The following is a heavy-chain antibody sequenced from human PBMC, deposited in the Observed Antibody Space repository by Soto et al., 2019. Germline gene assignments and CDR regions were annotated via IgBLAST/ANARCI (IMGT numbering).Heavy chain of an antibody. CDR2: IYPTGIT. V-gene: IGHV4-4*07. CDR1: GGSMSSFY. Sequence: SETLSLTCVVSGGSMSSFYWSWIRQSADKGLEWIGRIYPTGITNYNPSLKSRVTMSIDTSKKQFSLKVRSVTAADTARYYCARDRGGGWLDPWGQGALVTVSA. CDR3: ARDRGGGWLDP. D-gene: IGHD2-15*01. J-gene: IGHJ5*02.